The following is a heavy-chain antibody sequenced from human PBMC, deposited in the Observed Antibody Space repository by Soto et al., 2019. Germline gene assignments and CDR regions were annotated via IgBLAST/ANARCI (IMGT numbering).Heavy chain of an antibody. Sequence: PSETLSLTCAVYGGSFSGYYWSWIRQPPGKGLEWIGEINHSGSTNYNPSLKSRVTISVDTSKNQFSLKLSSVTAADTAVYYCARAYSSGWYGGYYYGMDVWGQGTTVTVSS. CDR1: GGSFSGYY. D-gene: IGHD6-19*01. V-gene: IGHV4-34*01. CDR2: INHSGST. CDR3: ARAYSSGWYGGYYYGMDV. J-gene: IGHJ6*02.